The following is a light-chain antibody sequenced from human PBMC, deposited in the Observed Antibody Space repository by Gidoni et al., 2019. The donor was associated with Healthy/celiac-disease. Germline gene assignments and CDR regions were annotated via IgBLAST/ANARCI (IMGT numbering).Light chain of an antibody. J-gene: IGLJ2*01. CDR3: QSYDSNMSGSGV. CDR1: SSNIGAGYD. Sequence: QSVLTQPPSVSGAPGQRVTISCTGSSSNIGAGYDVHWYQQVPGTAPKLLIYDNNNRPSGVPDRFSGSKSGNSASLAITGLQAEDEADYYCQSYDSNMSGSGVFGGGTKLTVL. CDR2: DNN. V-gene: IGLV1-40*01.